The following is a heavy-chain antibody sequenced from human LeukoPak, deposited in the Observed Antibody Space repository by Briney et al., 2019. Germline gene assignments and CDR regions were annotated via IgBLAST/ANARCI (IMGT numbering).Heavy chain of an antibody. Sequence: GGSLRLSCAASGFTFSDYYMSWIRQAPGKGLEWISYISRGGSTIYHADSVKGRFTISRDNAKNSLFLQMNTLRAEDTAVYYCATVGSGYSFDSWGQGTLVTVSS. V-gene: IGHV3-11*04. D-gene: IGHD3-22*01. CDR2: ISRGGSTI. J-gene: IGHJ4*02. CDR1: GFTFSDYY. CDR3: ATVGSGYSFDS.